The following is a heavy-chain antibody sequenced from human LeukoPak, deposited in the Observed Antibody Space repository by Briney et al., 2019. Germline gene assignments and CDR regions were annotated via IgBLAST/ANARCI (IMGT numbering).Heavy chain of an antibody. CDR1: GYTFTGYY. CDR3: ARDLVYESSGYWFDP. V-gene: IGHV1-2*02. J-gene: IGHJ5*02. Sequence: GASVKVSCKASGYTFTGYYVHWVRQAPGQGLEWMGWINPNSGATNYAQKFQGRVTMTRDTSISTAYMELSRLRSDDTAVYYCARDLVYESSGYWFDPWGQGTLVTVSS. CDR2: INPNSGAT. D-gene: IGHD3-22*01.